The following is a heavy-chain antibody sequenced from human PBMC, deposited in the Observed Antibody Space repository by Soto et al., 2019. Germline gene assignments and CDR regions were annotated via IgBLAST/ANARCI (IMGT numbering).Heavy chain of an antibody. Sequence: GASVKVSCKAFGYTFTIYYIHWLRQSAGQGLEWMGVINTSGGSPTYAQKFQDRVTMTRDTSTSTVYMELSSLRSEDTAVYYCARGGRHSDYYYYYGMDVWGQGTTVTVSS. J-gene: IGHJ6*02. CDR2: INTSGGSP. D-gene: IGHD6-25*01. CDR1: GYTFTIYY. CDR3: ARGGRHSDYYYYYGMDV. V-gene: IGHV1-46*01.